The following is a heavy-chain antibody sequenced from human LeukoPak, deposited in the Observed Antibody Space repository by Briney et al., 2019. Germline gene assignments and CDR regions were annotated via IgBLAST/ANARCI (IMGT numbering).Heavy chain of an antibody. D-gene: IGHD1-26*01. V-gene: IGHV4-4*07. CDR1: CGSISSYY. J-gene: IGHJ4*02. CDR2: IYTSGST. Sequence: PSETPSPTPTVPCGSISSYYWSWIPQPPRKGLEWIGRIYTSGSTNYNPSLKSRVTMSVDTSKNQFSLKLSSVTAADTAVYYCARAIGPLVDYWGQGTLVTVSS. CDR3: ARAIGPLVDY.